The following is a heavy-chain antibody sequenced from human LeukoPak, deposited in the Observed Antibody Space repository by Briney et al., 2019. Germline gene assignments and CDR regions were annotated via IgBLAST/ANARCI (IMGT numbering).Heavy chain of an antibody. CDR1: GFPFSSYG. Sequence: GGSLTLSCAASGFPFSSYGMHWVRPAPGKGLGWVAFIRYDGSNKYYADSVKGRFTISRDNSKNTLYLQMNSLRAEDTAVYYCAKDRGQWLVRWYFDLWGRGTLVTASS. V-gene: IGHV3-30*02. J-gene: IGHJ2*01. CDR2: IRYDGSNK. CDR3: AKDRGQWLVRWYFDL. D-gene: IGHD6-19*01.